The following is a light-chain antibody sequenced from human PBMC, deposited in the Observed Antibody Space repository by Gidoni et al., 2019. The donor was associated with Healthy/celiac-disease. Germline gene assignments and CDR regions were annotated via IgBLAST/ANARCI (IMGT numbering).Light chain of an antibody. Sequence: DIQMTQSPSSLSASGGDRVTITCRASQSISSYLNWYQQKPGKAPKLLIYAASSLQSGVPSMFSGSGSGTDFTLTISSLQPEDFATYYCQQSYSTPMCSFGQGTKLEIK. CDR2: AAS. J-gene: IGKJ2*04. CDR1: QSISSY. CDR3: QQSYSTPMCS. V-gene: IGKV1-39*01.